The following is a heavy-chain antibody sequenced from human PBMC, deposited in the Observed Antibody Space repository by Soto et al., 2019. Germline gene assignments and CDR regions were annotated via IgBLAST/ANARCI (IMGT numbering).Heavy chain of an antibody. CDR2: IYYSGST. D-gene: IGHD2-15*01. J-gene: IGHJ6*03. V-gene: IGHV4-59*01. CDR1: GGSISSYY. CDR3: ARDGRGAVVVAQRDYYYYYMDV. Sequence: PSETLPHTCTVSGGSISSYYWSWIRQPTGKGLEWIGYIYYSGSTNYNPSLKSRVTISVDTSKNQFSLKLSSVTAADTAVYYCARDGRGAVVVAQRDYYYYYMDVWGKGTTVTVSS.